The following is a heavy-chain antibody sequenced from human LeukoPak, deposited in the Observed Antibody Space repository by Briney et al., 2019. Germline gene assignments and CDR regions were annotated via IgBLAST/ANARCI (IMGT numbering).Heavy chain of an antibody. CDR1: GFTFSNYW. J-gene: IGHJ6*04. V-gene: IGHV3-7*01. CDR3: AELGITMIGGV. Sequence: PGGSLRLSCAASGFTFSNYWMSWVRQAPGKGLGWVANIKEDGRDKYYVDSVKGRFTISRDNAKNSLYLQMNSLRAEDTAVYYCAELGITMIGGVWGKGTTVTISS. CDR2: IKEDGRDK. D-gene: IGHD3-10*02.